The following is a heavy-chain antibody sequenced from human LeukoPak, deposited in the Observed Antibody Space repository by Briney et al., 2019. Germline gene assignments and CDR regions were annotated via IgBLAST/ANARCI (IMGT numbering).Heavy chain of an antibody. CDR3: AREGTVTTPPWYFDL. CDR1: GGPFSGYY. V-gene: IGHV4-34*01. D-gene: IGHD4-17*01. J-gene: IGHJ2*01. CDR2: INHSGST. Sequence: RASETLSLPCAVYGGPFSGYYWRWIRQPPGKGLEWLGEINHSGSTNYNPSLKSRVTISVDTSKNQFSLKLSSVTAADTALYYCAREGTVTTPPWYFDLWGRGTLVTVSS.